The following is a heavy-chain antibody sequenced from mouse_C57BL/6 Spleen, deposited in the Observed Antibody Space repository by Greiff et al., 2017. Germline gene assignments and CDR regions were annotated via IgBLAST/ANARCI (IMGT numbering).Heavy chain of an antibody. J-gene: IGHJ4*01. CDR1: GYAFSSYW. CDR2: IYPGDGDT. CDR3: ARVGESYYAMDY. D-gene: IGHD4-1*01. V-gene: IGHV1-80*01. Sequence: VQLQQSGAELVKPGASVKISCKASGYAFSSYWMNWVKQRPGKGLEWIGQIYPGDGDTNYNGKFKGKATLTADKSSSTAYRQLSSLTSEDSAVYFCARVGESYYAMDYWGQGTSVTVSS.